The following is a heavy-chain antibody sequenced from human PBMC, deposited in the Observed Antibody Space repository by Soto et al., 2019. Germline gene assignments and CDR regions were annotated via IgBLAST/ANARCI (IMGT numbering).Heavy chain of an antibody. CDR3: ARESPGAKGADH. J-gene: IGHJ4*02. CDR1: GDTFNSYV. D-gene: IGHD3-16*01. CDR2: IIPIIGVT. V-gene: IGHV1-69*17. Sequence: QVQLVQSGAEVKRPGSSVKVSCESSGDTFNSYVISWVRQAPGQGLEWMGGIIPIIGVTHYAQKFQGRVTISALSSTGTAYMELTNPGFEDTGLFYWARESPGAKGADHWGQGTLVTVSS.